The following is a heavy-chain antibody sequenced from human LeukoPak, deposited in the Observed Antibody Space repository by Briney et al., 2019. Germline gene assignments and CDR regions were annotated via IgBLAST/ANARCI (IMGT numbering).Heavy chain of an antibody. CDR2: ISSSSSYI. D-gene: IGHD6-13*01. J-gene: IGHJ4*02. Sequence: GESLRLSCAASGFTLSSYTMNWVRQAPGKGLEWVSSISSSSSYIYYADSLKGRFTISRDNAKNSLFLQMNSLRAEDTAVYYCARDPGVSEAGTVGHFDYWGQGTLVTVSS. CDR3: ARDPGVSEAGTVGHFDY. V-gene: IGHV3-21*01. CDR1: GFTLSSYT.